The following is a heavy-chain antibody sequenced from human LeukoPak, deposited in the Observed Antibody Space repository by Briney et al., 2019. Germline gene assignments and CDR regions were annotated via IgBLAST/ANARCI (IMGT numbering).Heavy chain of an antibody. CDR2: IIPIFGTA. J-gene: IGHJ6*03. CDR3: ARVVYCSSTSCLGYYYYYMDV. V-gene: IGHV1-69*13. D-gene: IGHD2-2*01. Sequence: SVKVSCKASGGTFSSYAISWVRQAPGQGLEWMGGIIPIFGTANYAQKFQGRVTITADESTSTAYMELSSLRSEDTAVYYCARVVYCSSTSCLGYYYYYMDVWGKGTTVTVSS. CDR1: GGTFSSYA.